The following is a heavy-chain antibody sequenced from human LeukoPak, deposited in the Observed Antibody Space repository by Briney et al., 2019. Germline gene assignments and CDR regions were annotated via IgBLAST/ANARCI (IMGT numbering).Heavy chain of an antibody. V-gene: IGHV4-59*08. D-gene: IGHD3-10*01. CDR3: ARHEGGGWFGP. Sequence: SETLSLTCTASGDSISTYYWSWIRQPPGKGLEWIGYIYFSGSTNYNPSLKSRVTISVDTSKNQFSLKLNSVTATDTAVYYCARHEGGGWFGPWGQGTLVTVSS. J-gene: IGHJ5*02. CDR1: GDSISTYY. CDR2: IYFSGST.